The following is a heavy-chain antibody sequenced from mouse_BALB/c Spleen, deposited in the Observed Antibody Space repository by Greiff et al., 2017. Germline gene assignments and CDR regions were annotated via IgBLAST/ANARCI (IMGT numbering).Heavy chain of an antibody. CDR3: TRTYAMDY. J-gene: IGHJ4*01. Sequence: EVKLEESGGGLVQPGGSMKLSCVASGFTFSNYWMNWVRQSPEKGLEWVAEIRLKSNNYATHYAASVKGRFTISRDDSKSSVYLQMNNLRAEDTGIYYCTRTYAMDYWGQGTSVTVSS. CDR1: GFTFSNYW. V-gene: IGHV6-6*02. CDR2: IRLKSNNYAT.